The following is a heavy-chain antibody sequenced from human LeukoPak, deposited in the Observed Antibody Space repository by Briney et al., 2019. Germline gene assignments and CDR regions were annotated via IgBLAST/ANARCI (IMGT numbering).Heavy chain of an antibody. D-gene: IGHD5-18*01. CDR2: IIPIFGTA. CDR3: AATTPGYSYGLGY. CDR1: GGTFSSYA. V-gene: IGHV1-69*13. J-gene: IGHJ4*02. Sequence: SVKVSCKASGGTFSSYAISWVRQAPGQGLEWMGGIIPIFGTANYAQKFQGRVTITADESTSTAYMELSSLRSEDTAVYYCAATTPGYSYGLGYWGQGTLVTVSS.